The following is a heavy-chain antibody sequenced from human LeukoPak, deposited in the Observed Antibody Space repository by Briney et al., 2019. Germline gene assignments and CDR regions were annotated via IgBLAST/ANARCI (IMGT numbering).Heavy chain of an antibody. D-gene: IGHD4-17*01. CDR3: ARDTDYAVAFDI. Sequence: PGGSLRLFCAASGFTFSSYSMNSVRQAPGKGLEWVSSISSSSSYIYYADSVKGRFTISRDNAKNSLYLQMNRLRAEDTAVYYCARDTDYAVAFDIWGQGTIVTVSS. CDR2: ISSSSSYI. J-gene: IGHJ3*02. V-gene: IGHV3-21*01. CDR1: GFTFSSYS.